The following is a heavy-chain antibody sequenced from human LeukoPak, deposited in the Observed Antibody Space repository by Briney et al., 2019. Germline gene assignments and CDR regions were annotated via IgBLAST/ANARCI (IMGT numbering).Heavy chain of an antibody. Sequence: PGGSLRLAWAASGVTVSSYARHWVGQGGGKGVEWGAVISYDGRNKYYADSVKGRFTISRDNSKNTLYLQMSSLRAEDTAVYYCARVRDSSGYYWYYYYYYGMDVWGQGTTVTVSS. V-gene: IGHV3-30*04. J-gene: IGHJ6*02. D-gene: IGHD3-22*01. CDR2: ISYDGRNK. CDR3: ARVRDSSGYYWYYYYYYGMDV. CDR1: GVTVSSYA.